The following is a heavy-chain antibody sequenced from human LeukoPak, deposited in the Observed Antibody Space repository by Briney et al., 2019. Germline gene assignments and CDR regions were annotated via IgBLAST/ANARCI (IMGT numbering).Heavy chain of an antibody. D-gene: IGHD6-13*01. CDR1: GYTFTGYY. CDR2: INPNSGGT. J-gene: IGHJ4*02. CDR3: AILPGIAAAGSDY. V-gene: IGHV1-2*02. Sequence: ASVKVSCKASGYTFTGYYMHWVRQAPGQGPEWMGWINPNSGGTNYAQKFQGRVTMTRDTSISTAYMELSRLRSDDTAVYYCAILPGIAAAGSDYWGQGTLVTVSS.